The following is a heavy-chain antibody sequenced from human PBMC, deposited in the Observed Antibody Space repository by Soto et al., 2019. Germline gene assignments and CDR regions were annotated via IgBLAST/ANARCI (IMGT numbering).Heavy chain of an antibody. J-gene: IGHJ6*02. CDR3: TTDGDIVVVVAATPERLRHYYYGMDV. Sequence: GGSLRLSCAASGFTFSNAWMNWVRQAPGKGLEWVGRIKSKTDGGTTDYAAPVKGRFTISRDDSKNTLYLQMNSLKTEDTAVYYCTTDGDIVVVVAATPERLRHYYYGMDVWGQGTTVTVSS. V-gene: IGHV3-15*07. CDR2: IKSKTDGGTT. D-gene: IGHD2-15*01. CDR1: GFTFSNAW.